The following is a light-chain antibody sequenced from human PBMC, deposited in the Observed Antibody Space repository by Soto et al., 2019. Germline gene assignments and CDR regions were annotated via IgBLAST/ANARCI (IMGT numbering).Light chain of an antibody. J-gene: IGKJ5*01. Sequence: IHLTQSPSFLSASVGDRVTITCRARQGISSYLAWYQQKPGKAPKLLIYGASTLQGGVPSRFSGSGSGTEFTLTISSLQPEDFATYYCQQLSSYPITFGQGTRLEIK. CDR3: QQLSSYPIT. CDR1: QGISSY. V-gene: IGKV1-9*01. CDR2: GAS.